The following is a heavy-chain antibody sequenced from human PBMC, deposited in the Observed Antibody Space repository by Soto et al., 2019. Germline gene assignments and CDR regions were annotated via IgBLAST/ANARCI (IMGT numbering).Heavy chain of an antibody. CDR2: IRSKANNYAT. J-gene: IGHJ4*02. CDR3: TRRYCTSTSCYDFDY. CDR1: GFTFSGSA. D-gene: IGHD2-2*01. Sequence: EVQLVESGGGLVQPGGSLKLSCAASGFTFSGSAMHWVRQASGKGLEWVGRIRSKANNYATAYAASVKGRFTISRDDSKNTADLQMNSLKTEDTAVYYCTRRYCTSTSCYDFDYWGQGTLVTVSS. V-gene: IGHV3-73*01.